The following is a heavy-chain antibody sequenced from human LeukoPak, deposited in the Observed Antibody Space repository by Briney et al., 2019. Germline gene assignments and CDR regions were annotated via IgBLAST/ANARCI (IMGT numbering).Heavy chain of an antibody. V-gene: IGHV1-18*01. D-gene: IGHD1-26*01. CDR3: ARVGATKPAGYYYGMDV. Sequence: ASVKASCKASGYTFTSYGISWVRQAPGQGLEWMGWISAYNGNTNYAQKLQGRVTMTTDTSTSTAYMELRSLRSDDTAVYYCARVGATKPAGYYYGMDVWGQGTTVTVSS. J-gene: IGHJ6*02. CDR1: GYTFTSYG. CDR2: ISAYNGNT.